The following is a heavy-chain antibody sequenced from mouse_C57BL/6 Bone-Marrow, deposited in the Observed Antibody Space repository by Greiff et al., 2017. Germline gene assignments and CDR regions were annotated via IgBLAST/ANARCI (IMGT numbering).Heavy chain of an antibody. CDR2: IRLKSDNYAT. Sequence: EVKVVESGGGLVQPGGSMKLSCVASGFTFSNYWMNWVRQSPEKGLEWVAQIRLKSDNYATHYAESVKGRFTISRDDSKSSVYLQMNNLRAEDTGIYYCTPLVLYGNYGYWGQGTTLTVSS. CDR3: TPLVLYGNYGY. V-gene: IGHV6-3*01. J-gene: IGHJ2*01. CDR1: GFTFSNYW. D-gene: IGHD2-1*01.